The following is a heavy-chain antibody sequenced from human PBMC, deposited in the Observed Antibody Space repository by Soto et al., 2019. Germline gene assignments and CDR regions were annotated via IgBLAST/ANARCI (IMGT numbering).Heavy chain of an antibody. CDR3: ARGITVYSAVLHYFYAMDV. J-gene: IGHJ6*02. V-gene: IGHV1-69*01. CDR1: GGTFKSYA. D-gene: IGHD2-8*01. CDR2: FIPMFGTA. Sequence: QVQLVQSGAEVKKPGSSVKVSCKVSGGTFKSYAISWLRQAPGQGLEWMGGFIPMFGTASYAQKCQGRVTITADESTSTTYMELSSLRSEATAIFLCARGITVYSAVLHYFYAMDVWGQGTSVTISS.